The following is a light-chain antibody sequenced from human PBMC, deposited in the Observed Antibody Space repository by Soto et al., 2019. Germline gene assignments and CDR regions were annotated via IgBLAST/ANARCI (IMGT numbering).Light chain of an antibody. Sequence: DVQMTQSPSSLSASVGDRVTITCRASQSVSIYLNWYQQKPGKAPNLLISAASSLQSGVASTFSGSGSGTDFTLAISSLQPEDFATYYCQQSASTPQTFGGGTKVDIK. CDR1: QSVSIY. V-gene: IGKV1-39*01. J-gene: IGKJ4*01. CDR2: AAS. CDR3: QQSASTPQT.